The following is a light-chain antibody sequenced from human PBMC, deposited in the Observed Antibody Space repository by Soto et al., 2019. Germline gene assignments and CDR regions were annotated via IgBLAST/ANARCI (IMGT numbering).Light chain of an antibody. J-gene: IGKJ1*01. CDR3: HHYDNWPPWA. V-gene: IGKV3-15*01. CDR1: ESVNNN. Sequence: EIVMTQSPATLSVSPGDTVTLSCRASESVNNNVAWYQQKPGQAPSLLIYGAFTRATGIPARFSGGGSGTDFILTISSLQSEDFAVYYCHHYDNWPPWAFGQGTKVEIK. CDR2: GAF.